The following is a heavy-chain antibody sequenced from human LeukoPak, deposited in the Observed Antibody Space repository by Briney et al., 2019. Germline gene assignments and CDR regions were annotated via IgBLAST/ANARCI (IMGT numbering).Heavy chain of an antibody. D-gene: IGHD1-26*01. CDR2: LYSGGSA. J-gene: IGHJ3*02. V-gene: IGHV3-66*01. Sequence: PSETLSLTCTVSGGSISSYYWSWFRQPPGKGLEWVSILYSGGSAYYAESVKGRFTISRDNSKNTLFLQMNNLGAEDTAMYYCARVVLGVVGNTYDAFDIWGQGTMVTVSS. CDR3: ARVVLGVVGNTYDAFDI. CDR1: GGSISSYY.